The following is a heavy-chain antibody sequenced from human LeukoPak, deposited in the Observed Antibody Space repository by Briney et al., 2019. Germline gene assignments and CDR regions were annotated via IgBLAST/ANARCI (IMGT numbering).Heavy chain of an antibody. V-gene: IGHV3-30*03. Sequence: PGGSLRLSCAPSGFTFSDFAMHWVRQAPEKGLQWVAVISSDGTNKYYADSVKGRFTISRDHSKNLLYLQMNSLRGEDTAVYYCARGAGRSTSCYQLDYWGQGALVTVSS. CDR2: ISSDGTNK. CDR3: ARGAGRSTSCYQLDY. D-gene: IGHD2-2*01. J-gene: IGHJ4*02. CDR1: GFTFSDFA.